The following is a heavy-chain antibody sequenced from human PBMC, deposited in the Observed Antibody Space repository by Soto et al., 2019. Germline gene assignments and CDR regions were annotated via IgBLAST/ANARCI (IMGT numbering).Heavy chain of an antibody. CDR3: ARGRLEGRGQYSFYDYGLDV. CDR2: IYYSGST. Sequence: QVQLQESGPGLVKPSETLSLTCTVSGDSLSSSYWSWIRQPPGKGLEWIGYIYYSGSTNYNHSLDSRVTVFLDTSMNQVSLNVSSLTAADTAVYFCARGRLEGRGQYSFYDYGLDVWGQGTTVTVSS. D-gene: IGHD1-1*01. CDR1: GDSLSSSY. V-gene: IGHV4-59*01. J-gene: IGHJ6*02.